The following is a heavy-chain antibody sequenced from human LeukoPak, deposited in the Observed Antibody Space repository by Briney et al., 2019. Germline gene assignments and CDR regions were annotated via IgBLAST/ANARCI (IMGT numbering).Heavy chain of an antibody. CDR1: GFTFSTYA. D-gene: IGHD1-1*01. CDR3: ARDGRTYGFDY. Sequence: GGSLRLSCAASGFTFSTYAVNWVRQAPGKGLEWVSTISGSGGSTYYADSVKGRFTISRDNAKNSLYLQMNSLRAEDTAVYYCARDGRTYGFDYWGQGTLVTVSS. CDR2: ISGSGGST. V-gene: IGHV3-23*01. J-gene: IGHJ4*02.